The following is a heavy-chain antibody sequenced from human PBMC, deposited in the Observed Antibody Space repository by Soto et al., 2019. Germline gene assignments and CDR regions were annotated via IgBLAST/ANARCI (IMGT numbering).Heavy chain of an antibody. J-gene: IGHJ4*02. V-gene: IGHV1-2*02. CDR1: GGTFSSYA. Sequence: QVQLVQSGAEVKKPGSSVKVSCKASGGTFSSYAISWVRQAPGQGLEWMGGIIPNSGGTNYAQKFQGRVTMTRDTSISTAYMELSRLRSDDTAVYYCASLGAAAGPDYWGQGTLVTVSS. D-gene: IGHD6-13*01. CDR3: ASLGAAAGPDY. CDR2: IIPNSGGT.